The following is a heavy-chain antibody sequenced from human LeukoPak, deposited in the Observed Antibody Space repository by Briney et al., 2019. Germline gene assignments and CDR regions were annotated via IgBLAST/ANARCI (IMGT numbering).Heavy chain of an antibody. CDR3: AKGITIFGVVDYFDY. Sequence: TGGSLRLSCEASGFTFSRNGMHWVRQAPGKLLPWAAVISYDGSNKYYADSVKGRFTISRDNSKNTLYLQMNSLRAEDTAVYYCAKGITIFGVVDYFDYWGQGTLVTVSS. CDR2: ISYDGSNK. D-gene: IGHD3-3*01. J-gene: IGHJ4*02. V-gene: IGHV3-30*18. CDR1: GFTFSRNG.